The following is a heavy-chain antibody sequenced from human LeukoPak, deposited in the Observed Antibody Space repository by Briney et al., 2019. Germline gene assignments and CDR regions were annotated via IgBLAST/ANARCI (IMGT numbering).Heavy chain of an antibody. V-gene: IGHV4-39*07. Sequence: SETLSLTCTVSGVSISSSNSYWGWIRQPPGKGLEWIGSIYYSGNTYYNASLKSRVTISIDTSKNQFSLKLSSVTAADTAVYYCARAYYGSGNTYYFDYWGQGTLVTVSS. D-gene: IGHD3-10*01. CDR1: GVSISSSNSY. J-gene: IGHJ4*02. CDR3: ARAYYGSGNTYYFDY. CDR2: IYYSGNT.